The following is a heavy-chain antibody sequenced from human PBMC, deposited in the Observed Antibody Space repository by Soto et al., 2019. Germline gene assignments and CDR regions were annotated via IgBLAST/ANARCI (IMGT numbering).Heavy chain of an antibody. CDR2: FNPNSGGT. D-gene: IGHD2-21*01. J-gene: IGHJ4*02. CDR1: GYTFTGYQ. V-gene: IGHV1-2*02. Sequence: QVQLLQSGAEVKKPGASVKVSCKSSGYTFTGYQMHWVRQAPGQGLEWMGWFNPNSGGTNYAQKFQGRVNMTVDTSISTAYMELNRLTSDDTAVYYCARWRAIVAPGNWGQGTLVSVSS. CDR3: ARWRAIVAPGN.